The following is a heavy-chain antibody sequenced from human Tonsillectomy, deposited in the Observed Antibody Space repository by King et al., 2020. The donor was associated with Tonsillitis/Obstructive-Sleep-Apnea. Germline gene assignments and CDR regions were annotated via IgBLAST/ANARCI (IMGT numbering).Heavy chain of an antibody. V-gene: IGHV3-21*01. CDR3: ARDPLYCSSTSCYGDFDY. Sequence: VQLVESGGGLVKPGGSLRLSCAASGFTFSSYSMNWVRQAPGKGLEGVSSISSSSSYIYYADSVKGRFTISRDNAKNSLYLQMNSLRAEDTAVYYCARDPLYCSSTSCYGDFDYWGQGTLVTVSS. CDR1: GFTFSSYS. D-gene: IGHD2-2*01. J-gene: IGHJ4*02. CDR2: ISSSSSYI.